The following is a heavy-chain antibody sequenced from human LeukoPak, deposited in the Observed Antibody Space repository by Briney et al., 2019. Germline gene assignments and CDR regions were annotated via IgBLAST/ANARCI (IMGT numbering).Heavy chain of an antibody. D-gene: IGHD6-6*01. J-gene: IGHJ3*02. CDR2: IYTSGST. V-gene: IGHV4-4*07. Sequence: SETLSLTCTVSGGSISSYYWSWIRQPAGKGLEWIGRIYTSGSTNYNPSLKSRVTRAVDTSKNQCSLKLSSVTAADTAVYYCARAPSIAAIRHAFDIWGQGTMVTVSS. CDR3: ARAPSIAAIRHAFDI. CDR1: GGSISSYY.